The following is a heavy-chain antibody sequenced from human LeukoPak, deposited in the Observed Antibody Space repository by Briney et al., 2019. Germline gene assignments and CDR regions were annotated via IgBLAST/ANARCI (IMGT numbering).Heavy chain of an antibody. D-gene: IGHD1-26*01. J-gene: IGHJ4*02. CDR1: GYTFTSNV. CDR2: ITTYNGDT. Sequence: ASMNVSCKASGYTFTSNVITWVRQAPGQGLEWMGYITTYNGDTNYAQKFQGRVTMTTDTSTSTAYMELRSLRSDDTAMYHCARGRYSGSYTLFDYWGQGILVTVSS. CDR3: ARGRYSGSYTLFDY. V-gene: IGHV1-18*01.